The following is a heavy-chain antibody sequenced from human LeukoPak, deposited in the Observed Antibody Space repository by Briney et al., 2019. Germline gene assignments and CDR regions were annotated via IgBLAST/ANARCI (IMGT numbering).Heavy chain of an antibody. CDR2: VSTSGGST. D-gene: IGHD1-1*01. J-gene: IGHJ4*02. V-gene: IGHV3-23*01. Sequence: GGSLRLSCAASGFTFTSFAMSWVRQAPGKGLEWVSAVSTSGGSTYYADSVKGRFTISRDNSKNTLYLQMNSLRAEDTAVYYCAKRERVVTTTGHWGQGTLVTVSS. CDR3: AKRERVVTTTGH. CDR1: GFTFTSFA.